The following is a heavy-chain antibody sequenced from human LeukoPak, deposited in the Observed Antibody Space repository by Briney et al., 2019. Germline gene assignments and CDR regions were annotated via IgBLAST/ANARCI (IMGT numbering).Heavy chain of an antibody. V-gene: IGHV1-2*02. J-gene: IGHJ4*02. CDR3: ARSHSSGWFFDY. CDR1: GYTFTGYY. D-gene: IGHD6-19*01. CDR2: INPNSGGT. Sequence: ASVKVSCKASGYTFTGYYMHWVRQAPGQGLEWMGWINPNSGGTNYAQKFQGRVTMTRDTSISTAYMGLSRLRSDDTAVYYCARSHSSGWFFDYWGQGTLVTVSS.